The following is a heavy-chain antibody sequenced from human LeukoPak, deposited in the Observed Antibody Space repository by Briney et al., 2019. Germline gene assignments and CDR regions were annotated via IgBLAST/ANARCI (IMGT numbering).Heavy chain of an antibody. D-gene: IGHD2-2*01. CDR2: IYYSGST. CDR1: GGSIRSYY. J-gene: IGHJ4*02. V-gene: IGHV4-59*12. Sequence: SETLSLTCTVSGGSIRSYYWSWIRQPPGKGLEWIGYIYYSGSTYYNPSLKSRVTISVDTSKNQFSLKLSSVTAADTAVYYCAIESLYCSSTSCNKYFDYWGQGTLVTVSS. CDR3: AIESLYCSSTSCNKYFDY.